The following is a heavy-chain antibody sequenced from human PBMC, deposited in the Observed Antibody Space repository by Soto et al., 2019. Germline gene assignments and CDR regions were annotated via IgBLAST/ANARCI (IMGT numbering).Heavy chain of an antibody. Sequence: EVQLLESGGGLVQPGGSLRLSCAASGFTFSSYAMSWVRQAPGKGLEWVSAISGSGGGTYYADSVKGRFTISRDNSNNTLYLQMNSLRAEDTAVYYCAVRVVTKPLGYYYGMDVWGQGTTVTVSS. CDR2: ISGSGGGT. CDR3: AVRVVTKPLGYYYGMDV. V-gene: IGHV3-23*01. D-gene: IGHD3-10*01. J-gene: IGHJ6*02. CDR1: GFTFSSYA.